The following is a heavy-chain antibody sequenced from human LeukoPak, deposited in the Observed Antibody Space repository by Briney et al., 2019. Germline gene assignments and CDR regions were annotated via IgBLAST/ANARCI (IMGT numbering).Heavy chain of an antibody. J-gene: IGHJ5*02. CDR2: IKEDGSVR. V-gene: IGHV3-7*01. CDR3: ATEGTDGRGSFGWFDT. CDR1: GFTFSDYW. D-gene: IGHD3-10*01. Sequence: GWSLRLSCVASGFTFSDYWMTWVRQAPGKGLEWVANIKEDGSVRYYVDSLKGRFTISRDNAKNSLYLQLNSLRAEDTAVYYCATEGTDGRGSFGWFDTWGQGTLVTVSS.